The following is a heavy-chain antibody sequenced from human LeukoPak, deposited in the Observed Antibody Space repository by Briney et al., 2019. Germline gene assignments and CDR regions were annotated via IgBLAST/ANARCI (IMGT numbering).Heavy chain of an antibody. CDR2: IIGSAVNT. CDR1: GLTVSSYG. J-gene: IGHJ4*02. CDR3: AKYTSGTSYRGLDQ. D-gene: IGHD3-10*01. Sequence: TGGSLRLSCGPSGLTVSSYGMSWVRQAPGKGLEWVSTIIGSAVNTYYADPVKGRFTISRDDSKNTVYLQMNSLRAEDTAVYSCAKYTSGTSYRGLDQWGQGTLVTVSS. V-gene: IGHV3-23*01.